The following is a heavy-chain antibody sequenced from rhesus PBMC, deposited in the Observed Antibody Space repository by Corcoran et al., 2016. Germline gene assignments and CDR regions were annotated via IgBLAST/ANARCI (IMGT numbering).Heavy chain of an antibody. CDR2: IQGRTTST. D-gene: IGHD3-28*01. J-gene: IGHJ4*01. CDR3: ARDGYGSNYYTAGD. Sequence: QVQLQESGPGVVKPSETLSLTCAVSCCSITDSFRWTWIRPPPGKGLEWIGYIQGRTTSTNDNPTSKSRVIISKDTAQNQFSLKLSSVTAADTAVYSCARDGYGSNYYTAGDWGQGVLVTVSS. V-gene: IGHV4S10*01. CDR1: CCSITDSFR.